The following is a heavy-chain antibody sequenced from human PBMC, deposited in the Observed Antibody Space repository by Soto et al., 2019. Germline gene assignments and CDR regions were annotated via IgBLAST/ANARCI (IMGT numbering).Heavy chain of an antibody. CDR3: TREGIVVVPAASGAFLS. CDR1: GFTFGDYA. Sequence: GGSLRLSCTASGFTFGDYAMGWFRQAPGKGLEWVGFIRSKAYGGTTEYAASVKGRFTISRDDSKSIAYLQMNSLKTEDTAVYYCTREGIVVVPAASGAFLSWGQGTMVTVSS. J-gene: IGHJ3*02. CDR2: IRSKAYGGTT. D-gene: IGHD2-2*01. V-gene: IGHV3-49*03.